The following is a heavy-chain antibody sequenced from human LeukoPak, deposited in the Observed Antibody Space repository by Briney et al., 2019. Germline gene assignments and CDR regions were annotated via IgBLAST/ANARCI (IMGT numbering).Heavy chain of an antibody. V-gene: IGHV4-30-4*01. Sequence: PSETLSLPCTLSGGSQCRQHYFWSWIRQPPGKGLEWIGYIYYSGITYYNPSLKSRVTISVDTSKNQFSLKLSSVTAADTAVYYCARSYCSSYSWYRSCYHRGQGTLVTVSS. J-gene: IGHJ4*02. D-gene: IGHD2-2*02. CDR3: ARSYCSSYSWYRSCYH. CDR2: IYYSGIT. CDR1: GGSQCRQHYF.